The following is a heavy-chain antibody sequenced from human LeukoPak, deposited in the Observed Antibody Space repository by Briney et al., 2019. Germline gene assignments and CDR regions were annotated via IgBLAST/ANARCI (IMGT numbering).Heavy chain of an antibody. CDR1: GFTFRRYI. D-gene: IGHD6-6*01. CDR3: VSRSSSPHY. J-gene: IGHJ4*02. CDR2: ISSKVGST. V-gene: IGHV3-64D*09. Sequence: QPGGSLGLSCAASGFTFRRYIMHWVRQAPGKGLEYVSGISSKVGSTYYADSMKGRFTISRDNSKNTLYLQTSSLRGEDTAVYYCVSRSSSPHYWAQGPLVTVSS.